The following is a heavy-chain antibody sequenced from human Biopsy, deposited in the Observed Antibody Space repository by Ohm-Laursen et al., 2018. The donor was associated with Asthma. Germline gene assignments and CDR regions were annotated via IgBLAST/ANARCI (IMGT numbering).Heavy chain of an antibody. CDR1: GFKFDEYT. Sequence: SLRLSCTASGFKFDEYTMHWVRQAPGKGLEWVPGISWNSATIGYADSAEGRFTISRDNAKNSVFLYMDSLRPEDTAFYYCAKVRSDWVITESFDYWGQGVLVTVSS. CDR3: AKVRSDWVITESFDY. CDR2: ISWNSATI. J-gene: IGHJ4*02. D-gene: IGHD3-22*01. V-gene: IGHV3-9*01.